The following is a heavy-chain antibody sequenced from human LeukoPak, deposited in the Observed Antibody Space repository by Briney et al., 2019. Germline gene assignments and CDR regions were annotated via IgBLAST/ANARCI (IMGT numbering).Heavy chain of an antibody. CDR3: TTGFTAMAVDYFDY. D-gene: IGHD5-18*01. CDR2: VDPEDDER. Sequence: ASVKVSCKVSGKPLSELSIHWLRQAPGYGLEWIGGVDPEDDERIYAQNFQGRVTMTEDTSIDTAYMDLSSLTSEDTAVYYCTTGFTAMAVDYFDYWGQGTLVTVS. CDR1: GKPLSELS. V-gene: IGHV1-24*01. J-gene: IGHJ4*02.